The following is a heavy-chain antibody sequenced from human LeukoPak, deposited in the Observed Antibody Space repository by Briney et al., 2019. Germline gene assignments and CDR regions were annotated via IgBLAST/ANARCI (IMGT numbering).Heavy chain of an antibody. J-gene: IGHJ3*02. CDR1: GYTFTSYY. D-gene: IGHD4-17*01. CDR2: INPSGGST. V-gene: IGHV1-46*01. Sequence: ASVKVSCKASGYTFTSYYMHWVRQAPGQGLEWMGIINPSGGSTSYAQKFQGRVTMTRDTSTSTVYMELSSLRSEDTAVYYCARTGNDYGEDDAFDIWGQGTMVTVSS. CDR3: ARTGNDYGEDDAFDI.